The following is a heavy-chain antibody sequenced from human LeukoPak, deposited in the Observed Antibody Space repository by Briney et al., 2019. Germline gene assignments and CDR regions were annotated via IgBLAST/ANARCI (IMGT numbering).Heavy chain of an antibody. CDR3: ARDRRIYYDFWSGYSKANWFDP. J-gene: IGHJ5*02. CDR2: ISYDGSNK. D-gene: IGHD3-3*01. V-gene: IGHV3-30-3*01. CDR1: GFTFSSYA. Sequence: TGGSLRLSCAASGFTFSSYAMHWVRQAPGKGLEWVAVISYDGSNKYYADSVKGRFTISRDNAKNSLYLQMNSLRAEDTAVYYCARDRRIYYDFWSGYSKANWFDPWGQGTLVTVSS.